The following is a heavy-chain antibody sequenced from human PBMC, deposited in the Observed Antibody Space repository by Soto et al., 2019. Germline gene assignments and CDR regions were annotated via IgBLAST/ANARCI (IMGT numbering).Heavy chain of an antibody. CDR1: GFTLDSAW. J-gene: IGHJ4*02. Sequence: EVQLVESGGGLVQPGGSLRLSCAASGFTLDSAWVNWVRQAPGKGLEWVAQAKRKAAGGAIDYAAPVKGRFIISRDDSKNMAYLQMNSLKIEDTALYYCTTGYGSDWYGWGQGTLVTVSS. CDR3: TTGYGSDWYG. V-gene: IGHV3-15*01. CDR2: AKRKAAGGAI. D-gene: IGHD6-19*01.